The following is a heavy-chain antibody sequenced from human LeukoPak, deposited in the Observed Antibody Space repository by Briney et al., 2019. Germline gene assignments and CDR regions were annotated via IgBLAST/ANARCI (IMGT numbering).Heavy chain of an antibody. D-gene: IGHD3-16*01. Sequence: ASVKVSCKASGFTFTSSAVQWVRQARGQRLEWIGWIVVGSGNTNYAQKFQERVTITRDMSTSTAYMELSSLRSEDTAVYYSAADLRGMGYFDYWGQGTLVTVSS. V-gene: IGHV1-58*01. CDR3: AADLRGMGYFDY. CDR1: GFTFTSSA. CDR2: IVVGSGNT. J-gene: IGHJ4*02.